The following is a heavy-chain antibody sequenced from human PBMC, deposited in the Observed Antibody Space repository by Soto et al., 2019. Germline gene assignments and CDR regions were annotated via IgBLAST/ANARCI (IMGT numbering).Heavy chain of an antibody. Sequence: ASVKVSCKTSGYGFTSYGISWVRQAPGQGLEWMGWISAHNHNTNYAQNFQGRVTMTTETSTSTAYMELRSLRSDDTAVYYCARDRPPEYYYDSSGYSPNFDYWGQGTLVTVSS. J-gene: IGHJ4*02. CDR3: ARDRPPEYYYDSSGYSPNFDY. D-gene: IGHD3-22*01. V-gene: IGHV1-18*01. CDR1: GYGFTSYG. CDR2: ISAHNHNT.